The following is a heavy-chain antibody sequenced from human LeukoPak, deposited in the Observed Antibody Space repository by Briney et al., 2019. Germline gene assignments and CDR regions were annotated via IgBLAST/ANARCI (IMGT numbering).Heavy chain of an antibody. V-gene: IGHV3-7*02. CDR2: IKQDGSEK. Sequence: PGGSLRLSCAASGFTFSSYWMSWVRQAPGKGLEWVANIKQDGSEKYYVDSVKGRFTISRDNAKNSLYLQMNSLRAEDTAVYYCARKGYSGSDSFDYGGQGTLVTVSS. CDR1: GFTFSSYW. J-gene: IGHJ4*02. D-gene: IGHD5-12*01. CDR3: ARKGYSGSDSFDY.